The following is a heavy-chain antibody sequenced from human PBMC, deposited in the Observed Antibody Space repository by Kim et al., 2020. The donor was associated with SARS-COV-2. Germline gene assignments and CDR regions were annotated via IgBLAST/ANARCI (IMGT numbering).Heavy chain of an antibody. CDR1: GFTFGDYA. CDR2: IRSKADGGTT. Sequence: GGSLRLSCTASGFTFGDYATSWFRQAPGKGLEWVGFIRSKADGGTTEYAASVKGRFTISRDDSKSIAYLQMNSLKTEDTAVYYCTRARIAVAAPGYWGQGPLVTVSS. CDR3: TRARIAVAAPGY. V-gene: IGHV3-49*03. J-gene: IGHJ4*02. D-gene: IGHD6-19*01.